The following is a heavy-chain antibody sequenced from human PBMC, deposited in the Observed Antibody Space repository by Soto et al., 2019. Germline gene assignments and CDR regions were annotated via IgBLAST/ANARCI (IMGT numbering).Heavy chain of an antibody. CDR1: GGTFSSYA. V-gene: IGHV1-69*12. Sequence: QVQLVQSGAEVKKPGSSVKVSCKASGGTFSSYAISWVRQAPGQGLEWMGGIIPIFGTADYAQKFQGRVTITAADSTSTAYMELSSLKYADTAVYYCAGHSSGVPGYYYGMDVWGQGTTVTVSS. D-gene: IGHD3-22*01. CDR3: AGHSSGVPGYYYGMDV. CDR2: IIPIFGTA. J-gene: IGHJ6*02.